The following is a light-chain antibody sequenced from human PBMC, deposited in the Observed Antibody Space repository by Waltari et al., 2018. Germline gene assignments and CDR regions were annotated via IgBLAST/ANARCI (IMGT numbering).Light chain of an antibody. CDR1: NSNIGNTY. CDR3: ATWDDSLSGRV. CDR2: KNN. Sequence: QSVLTQPPSASGTPGQRVTISCSGSNSNIGNTYVYWFQQLPGTAPKLPTYKNNQRPSGVPDRFSGSKSGTSASLAISGLRSEDEADYYCATWDDSLSGRVFGGGTKLTVL. V-gene: IGLV1-47*01. J-gene: IGLJ3*02.